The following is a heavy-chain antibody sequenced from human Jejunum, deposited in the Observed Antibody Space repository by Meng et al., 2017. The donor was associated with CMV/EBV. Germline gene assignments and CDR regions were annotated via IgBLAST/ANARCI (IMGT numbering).Heavy chain of an antibody. CDR2: IKAKTDGEPT. D-gene: IGHD3-3*01. V-gene: IGHV3-15*01. Sequence: VRLVEFGGGLVKPGGSLRLSCAASGFTFSDAWMSWVRQAPGKGLEWVGRIKAKTDGEPTDYAAPVKGRFTLSRDDSKNTAYLQMDSLKTDDTAVYYCTRSKVGDFDYWGQGTLVTVSS. CDR3: TRSKVGDFDY. J-gene: IGHJ4*02. CDR1: GFTFSDAW.